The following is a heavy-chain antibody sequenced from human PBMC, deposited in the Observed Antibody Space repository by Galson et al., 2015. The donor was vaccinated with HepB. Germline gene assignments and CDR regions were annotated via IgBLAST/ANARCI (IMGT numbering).Heavy chain of an antibody. D-gene: IGHD3-22*01. V-gene: IGHV5-51*01. CDR1: GYSFSNYW. CDR3: ARHGHDTNDAFDI. Sequence: QSGAEVKNPGDSLKISCKGSGYSFSNYWIGWVRQMPGKGLEWMGIIYSGDSETTYSPSFQGQVTISADKSISTAYLQWSSLKASDTAMYYCARHGHDTNDAFDIWGQWTMVTVSS. J-gene: IGHJ3*02. CDR2: IYSGDSET.